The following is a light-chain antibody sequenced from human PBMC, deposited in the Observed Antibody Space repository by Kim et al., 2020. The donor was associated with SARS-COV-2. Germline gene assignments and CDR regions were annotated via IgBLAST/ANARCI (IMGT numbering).Light chain of an antibody. CDR3: QQYGSSPLT. Sequence: SPEGRATLSCSASQSVSSNSLAWYQQKPGQAPRLRIYGASSRATGIPDRFGGSGSATDFTLTISRLEPEDFAVYYCQQYGSSPLTFGGGTKVDIK. CDR1: QSVSSNS. CDR2: GAS. V-gene: IGKV3-20*01. J-gene: IGKJ4*01.